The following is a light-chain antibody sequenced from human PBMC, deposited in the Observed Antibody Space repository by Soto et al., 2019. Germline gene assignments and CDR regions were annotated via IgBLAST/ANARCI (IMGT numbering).Light chain of an antibody. CDR3: QHSDSYFYT. Sequence: DIQMTQSPSSLSVSVGDRVIITCRASQSITNYLNWYQQKPGKAPKLLVYAASNLQSGVPSRFSDNGSWTDFTLTISSLQPEDFATYYCQHSDSYFYTFGQGTKLEIK. J-gene: IGKJ2*01. V-gene: IGKV1-39*01. CDR2: AAS. CDR1: QSITNY.